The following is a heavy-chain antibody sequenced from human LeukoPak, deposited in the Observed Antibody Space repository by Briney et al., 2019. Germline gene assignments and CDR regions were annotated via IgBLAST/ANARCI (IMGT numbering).Heavy chain of an antibody. CDR2: INPNSGGT. CDR1: GYTFTGQY. Sequence: ASVKVSCKSSGYTFTGQYIHWVRQAPGQGLEWMGWINPNSGGTNYAQNFQGRVTMTRDTSISTAYMEVSRLISDDTAVYYCARDQASGSQTTWAFDIWGQGTMVTVSS. V-gene: IGHV1-2*02. CDR3: ARDQASGSQTTWAFDI. J-gene: IGHJ3*02. D-gene: IGHD1-26*01.